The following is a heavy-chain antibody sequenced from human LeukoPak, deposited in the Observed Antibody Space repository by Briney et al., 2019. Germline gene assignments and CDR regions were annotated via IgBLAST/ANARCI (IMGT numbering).Heavy chain of an antibody. Sequence: SETLSLACAVYGGSFSGYYWSWIRQPPGKGLEWIGEINHSGSTNYNPSLKSRVTISVDTSKNQFSLKLSSVTAADTAVYYCARVIPTTVTGYYFDYWGQGTLVTVSS. CDR1: GGSFSGYY. D-gene: IGHD4-11*01. CDR2: INHSGST. CDR3: ARVIPTTVTGYYFDY. J-gene: IGHJ4*02. V-gene: IGHV4-34*01.